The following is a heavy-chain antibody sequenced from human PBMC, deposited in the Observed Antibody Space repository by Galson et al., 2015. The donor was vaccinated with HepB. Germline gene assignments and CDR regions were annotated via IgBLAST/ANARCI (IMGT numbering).Heavy chain of an antibody. V-gene: IGHV4-4*02. CDR1: GASINSDNW. J-gene: IGHJ1*01. D-gene: IGHD2-15*01. CDR3: VRAGGHCSGESCTPI. Sequence: ETLSLTCHVSGASINSDNWWSWVRQPPGKGLEWIGEIFHSGRTNKNPSLWSRVTISVDEPKNQFSLMITSVTAADTGVYYCVRAGGHCSGESCTPIWGQGTQVTVSS. CDR2: IFHSGRT.